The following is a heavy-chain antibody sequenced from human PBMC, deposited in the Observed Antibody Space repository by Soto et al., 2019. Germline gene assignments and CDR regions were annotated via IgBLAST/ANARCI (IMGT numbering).Heavy chain of an antibody. CDR2: ISSSSTI. Sequence: GGSLRLSCAASGFTFSSYSMNWVRQAPGKGLEWVSYISSSSTIYYADSVKGRFTISRDNAKNSLYLQMNSLRAEDTAVFYCAKERSSGWSFDYWGQGTLVTVSS. CDR1: GFTFSSYS. V-gene: IGHV3-48*01. J-gene: IGHJ4*02. CDR3: AKERSSGWSFDY. D-gene: IGHD6-19*01.